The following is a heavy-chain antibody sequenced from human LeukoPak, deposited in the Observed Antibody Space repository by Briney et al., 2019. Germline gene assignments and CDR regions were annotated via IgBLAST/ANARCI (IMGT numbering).Heavy chain of an antibody. CDR2: ISYDGSNK. CDR3: ARSWIQLWFNFDY. V-gene: IGHV3-30-3*01. Sequence: GGSLRLSCAASGFTFSSYAMPWVRQAPGKGLEWVAVISYDGSNKYYADSVKGRFTISRDNSKNTLYLQMNSLRAEDTAVYYCARSWIQLWFNFDYWGQGTLVTVSS. J-gene: IGHJ4*02. CDR1: GFTFSSYA. D-gene: IGHD5-18*01.